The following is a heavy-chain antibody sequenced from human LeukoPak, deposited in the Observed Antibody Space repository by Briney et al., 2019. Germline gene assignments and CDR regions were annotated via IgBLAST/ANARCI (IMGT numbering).Heavy chain of an antibody. D-gene: IGHD1-26*01. CDR3: ARADSGSYYY. J-gene: IGHJ4*02. Sequence: PGRSLRLSCTASGFTFGDYAMSWVRQAPGKGLEWVGFIRSKAYGGTTEYAASVKGRFTISRDDSKSIAYLQMNSLKTEDTAVYYCARADSGSYYYWGQGTLVTVSS. V-gene: IGHV3-49*04. CDR1: GFTFGDYA. CDR2: IRSKAYGGTT.